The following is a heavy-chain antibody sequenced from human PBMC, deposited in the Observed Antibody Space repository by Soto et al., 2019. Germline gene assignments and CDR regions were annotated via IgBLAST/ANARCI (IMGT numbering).Heavy chain of an antibody. CDR1: GAALNSGNYY. CDR3: ARLRIATNNYKWFDP. CDR2: IYVAGAV. D-gene: IGHD2-21*01. V-gene: IGHV4-31*03. J-gene: IGHJ5*02. Sequence: SETLSLTCSVSGAALNSGNYYWSGIRQVPGKGLEWIGHIYVAGAVDYNPSLRDRITISQDTSERQFSLNLRLVTAADTAVYYCARLRIATNNYKWFDPWGQGTLVTVSS.